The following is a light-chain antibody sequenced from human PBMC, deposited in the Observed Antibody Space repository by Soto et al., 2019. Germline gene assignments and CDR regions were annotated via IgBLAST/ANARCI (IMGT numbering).Light chain of an antibody. CDR1: QSVSNY. CDR2: DAS. V-gene: IGKV3-20*01. CDR3: QQYGSSPSIT. J-gene: IGKJ5*01. Sequence: EIVLTQSPATLSLSPGERATLSCRASQSVSNYLAWYQQKPGQAPRLLIYDASNRATDIPARFSGSGSGTDFTLTISRLEPEDFAVYYCQQYGSSPSITFGQGTRLENK.